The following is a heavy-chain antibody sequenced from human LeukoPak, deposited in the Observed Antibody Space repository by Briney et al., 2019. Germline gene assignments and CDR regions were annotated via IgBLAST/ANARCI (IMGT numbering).Heavy chain of an antibody. CDR2: ISGSGGST. Sequence: GGSLRLSCAASGFIFSSYAMSWVRQAPGKGLEWVSAISGSGGSTYYADSVKGRFTISRDNPKNTLYLQMNSLRAEDTAVYYCAKDQDIRFLGWFDPWGQGTLVTVSS. J-gene: IGHJ5*02. CDR3: AKDQDIRFLGWFDP. V-gene: IGHV3-23*01. CDR1: GFIFSSYA. D-gene: IGHD3-3*01.